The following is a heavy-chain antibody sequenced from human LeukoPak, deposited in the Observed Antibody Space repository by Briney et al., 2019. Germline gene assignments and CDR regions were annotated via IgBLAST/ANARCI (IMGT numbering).Heavy chain of an antibody. CDR3: ARVGEDIVVVPAGVRGAFDI. D-gene: IGHD2-2*01. Sequence: GGSLRLSCTASGFTFSSNGMNWVRQAPGKGLEWVSSISSSSSYIYYADSVKGRFTISRDNAKNSPYLQMNSLRAEDTAVYYCARVGEDIVVVPAGVRGAFDIWGQGTMVTVSS. CDR2: ISSSSSYI. J-gene: IGHJ3*02. CDR1: GFTFSSNG. V-gene: IGHV3-21*01.